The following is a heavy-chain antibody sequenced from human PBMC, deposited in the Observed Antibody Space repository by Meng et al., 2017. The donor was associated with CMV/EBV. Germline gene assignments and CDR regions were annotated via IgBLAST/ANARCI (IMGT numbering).Heavy chain of an antibody. CDR2: INHSGST. CDR3: AREGSDSIFGVASHLNWFDP. CDR1: GGSFSGYY. J-gene: IGHJ5*02. D-gene: IGHD3-3*01. V-gene: IGHV4-34*01. Sequence: ESLKISCAVYGGSFSGYYWSWIRQPPGKGLEWIGEINHSGSTNYNPSLKSRVTISVDTSKNQFSLKLSSVTAADTAVYYCAREGSDSIFGVASHLNWFDPWGQGTLVTVSS.